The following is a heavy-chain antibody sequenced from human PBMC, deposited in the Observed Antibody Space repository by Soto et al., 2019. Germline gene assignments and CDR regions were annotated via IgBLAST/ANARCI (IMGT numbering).Heavy chain of an antibody. CDR1: GYTFTSYD. J-gene: IGHJ4*02. CDR2: MNPNSGNT. Sequence: ASVKVSCKASGYTFTSYDINWVRQATGQGLEWMGWMNPNSGNTGYAQKFQGRVTMTRNTSISTAYMELSSLRSEDTAVYYCARVHKSDSYYDFWSGYADYWGQGTLVTVSS. D-gene: IGHD3-3*01. V-gene: IGHV1-8*01. CDR3: ARVHKSDSYYDFWSGYADY.